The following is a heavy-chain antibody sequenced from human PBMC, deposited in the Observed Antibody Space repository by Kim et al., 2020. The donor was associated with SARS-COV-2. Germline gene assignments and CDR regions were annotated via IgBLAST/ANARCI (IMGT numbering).Heavy chain of an antibody. CDR2: ISSRSNYI. Sequence: GGSLRLSCAASGFTFSSYSMNWVRQAPGKGLEWVSSISSRSNYIYYGDSVKGRFTVSRDNAKNSLYLQMNSLRAEDTAVYFCASSRLRYFDWLFGYWGQGTLVTVSS. V-gene: IGHV3-21*01. D-gene: IGHD3-9*01. CDR3: ASSRLRYFDWLFGY. CDR1: GFTFSSYS. J-gene: IGHJ4*02.